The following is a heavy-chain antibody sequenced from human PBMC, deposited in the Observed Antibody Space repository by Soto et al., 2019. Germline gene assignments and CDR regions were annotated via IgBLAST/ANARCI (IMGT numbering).Heavy chain of an antibody. J-gene: IGHJ3*02. D-gene: IGHD4-17*01. CDR3: ARDPTVVMNGITFDI. CDR1: GFTFSSYG. V-gene: IGHV3-33*01. CDR2: IWYDGSNK. Sequence: GGSLRLSCAASGFTFSSYGMHWVRQAPGKGLEWVAVIWYDGSNKYYADSVKGRFTISRDNSKNTLYLQMNSLRAEDTAVYYCARDPTVVMNGITFDIWGQGTMVTVSS.